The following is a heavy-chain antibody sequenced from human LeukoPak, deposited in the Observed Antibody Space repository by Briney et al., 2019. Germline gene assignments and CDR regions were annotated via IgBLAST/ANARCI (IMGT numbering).Heavy chain of an antibody. CDR2: INSDGSIT. D-gene: IGHD4-11*01. CDR3: AKVVYSGVFDY. CDR1: GFTFTTYW. J-gene: IGHJ4*02. V-gene: IGHV3-74*01. Sequence: GGSLRLSCAASGFTFTTYWMHWVRQAPGKGLVWVSHINSDGSITSYADSVKGRFTISRDNSKNTLYLQMNSLRAEDTAVYYCAKVVYSGVFDYWGQGTLVTVSS.